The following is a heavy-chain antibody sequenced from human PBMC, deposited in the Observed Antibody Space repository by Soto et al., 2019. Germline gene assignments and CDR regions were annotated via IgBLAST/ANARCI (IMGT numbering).Heavy chain of an antibody. J-gene: IGHJ4*02. CDR1: GFTFSSYS. CDR3: ARTGYFDWLLQPAYYFDY. Sequence: GGSLRLSCAASGFTFSSYSMNWVRQAPGKGLEWVSSISSSSSYIYYADSVKGRFTISRDNAKNSLYLQMNSLRAEDTAVYYCARTGYFDWLLQPAYYFDYWGQGTLVTVSS. D-gene: IGHD3-9*01. V-gene: IGHV3-21*01. CDR2: ISSSSSYI.